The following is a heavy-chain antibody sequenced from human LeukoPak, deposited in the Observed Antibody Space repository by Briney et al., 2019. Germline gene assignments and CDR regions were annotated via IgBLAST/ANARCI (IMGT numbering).Heavy chain of an antibody. CDR3: AKDLGYSSGWYLDV. Sequence: GGSLRLSCAASGFTLSSYGMHWVRQAPGKGLEWVAVISYDGSNKYYADSVKGRFTISRDNSKNTLYLQMNSLRAEDTAVYYCAKDLGYSSGWYLDVWGQGTTVTVSS. CDR1: GFTLSSYG. J-gene: IGHJ6*02. V-gene: IGHV3-30*18. CDR2: ISYDGSNK. D-gene: IGHD6-19*01.